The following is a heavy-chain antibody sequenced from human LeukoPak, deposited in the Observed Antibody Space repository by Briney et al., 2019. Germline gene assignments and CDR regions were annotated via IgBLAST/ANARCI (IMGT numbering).Heavy chain of an antibody. J-gene: IGHJ4*02. CDR2: IYYSGST. CDR3: ARALYGRPFDY. D-gene: IGHD2/OR15-2a*01. CDR1: GGCISSGDYY. V-gene: IGHV4-30-4*01. Sequence: SETLSLTCTVSGGCISSGDYYWSWIRQPPGKGLEWIGYIYYSGSTYYNPSLKSRVTISVDTSKNQFSLKLSSVTAADTAVYYCARALYGRPFDYWGQGTLVTVSS.